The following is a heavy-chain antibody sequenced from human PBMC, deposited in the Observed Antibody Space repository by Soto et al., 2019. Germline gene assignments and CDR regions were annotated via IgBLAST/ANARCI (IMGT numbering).Heavy chain of an antibody. D-gene: IGHD2-15*01. Sequence: QVQLVQSGAEVKKPGASVKVSCKASGYTFTSYAMHWVRQAPGQRLEWMGWINAGNGNTKYSQKFQGRVTITRDTSASTDYMQLSSLRSEDTAVYYCALVGYCSGGSCQVWFDPLGQGTLVTVSS. CDR1: GYTFTSYA. CDR3: ALVGYCSGGSCQVWFDP. CDR2: INAGNGNT. V-gene: IGHV1-3*01. J-gene: IGHJ5*01.